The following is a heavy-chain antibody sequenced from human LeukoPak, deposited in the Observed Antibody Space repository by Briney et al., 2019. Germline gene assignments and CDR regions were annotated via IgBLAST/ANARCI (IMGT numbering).Heavy chain of an antibody. J-gene: IGHJ4*02. CDR1: GFTFSSYA. CDR2: ISGSGGRT. Sequence: GGSLRLSCAASGFTFSSYAMSWVRQAPGKGLEWVSAISGSGGRTYYADSVKGRFTISRDNSKNTLYLQMSSLRAEDTAVYYCVRDRGFGADDYWGQGTLVTVSS. CDR3: VRDRGFGADDY. D-gene: IGHD3-10*01. V-gene: IGHV3-23*01.